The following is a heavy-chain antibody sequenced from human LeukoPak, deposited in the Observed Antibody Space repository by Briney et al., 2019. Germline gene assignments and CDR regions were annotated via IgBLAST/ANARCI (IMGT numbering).Heavy chain of an antibody. J-gene: IGHJ3*02. CDR1: GYTFTSYY. CDR3: ARVWGTYCGGDCPWGAFDI. Sequence: ASVKVSCKASGYTFTSYYMHWVRQAPGQGLQWMGIINPSGGSTSYAQKFQGRVTMTRDTSTSTVYMELSSLRSEDTAVYYCARVWGTYCGGDCPWGAFDIWGQGTMVTVSS. D-gene: IGHD2-21*02. CDR2: INPSGGST. V-gene: IGHV1-46*01.